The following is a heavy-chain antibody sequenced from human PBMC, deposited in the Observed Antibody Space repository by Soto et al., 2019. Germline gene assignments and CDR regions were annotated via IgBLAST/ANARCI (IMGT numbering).Heavy chain of an antibody. CDR3: ARGLYYDFWSGPQDYYYYYMDV. CDR2: IYYSGST. D-gene: IGHD3-3*01. V-gene: IGHV4-59*08. CDR1: GGSISSYY. Sequence: PSETLSLTCTVSGGSISSYYWSWIRQPPGKGLEWIGYIYYSGSTNYNPSLKSRVTISVDTSKNQFSLKLSPVTAADTAVYYCARGLYYDFWSGPQDYYYYYMDVWGKGTTVTVSS. J-gene: IGHJ6*03.